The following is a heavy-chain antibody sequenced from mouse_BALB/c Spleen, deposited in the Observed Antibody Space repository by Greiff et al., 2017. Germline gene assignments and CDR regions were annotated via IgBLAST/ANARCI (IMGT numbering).Heavy chain of an antibody. Sequence: EVKLVESGGGLVKPGGSLKLSCAASGFTFSDYYMYWVRQTPEKRLEWVATISDGGSYTYYPDSVKGRFTISRDNAKNNLYLQMSSLKSEDTAMYYCARVGYDPYAMDYWGQGTSVTVSS. J-gene: IGHJ4*01. V-gene: IGHV5-4*02. CDR2: ISDGGSYT. CDR1: GFTFSDYY. D-gene: IGHD2-2*01. CDR3: ARVGYDPYAMDY.